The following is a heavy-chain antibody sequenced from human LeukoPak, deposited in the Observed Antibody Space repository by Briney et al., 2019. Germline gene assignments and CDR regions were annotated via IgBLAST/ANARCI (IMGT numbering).Heavy chain of an antibody. Sequence: PSETLSLTCTVSGGSISNSTYYWGWIRQPPGKGLEWIGSIHYSGRTYYNPSLKSRVTISVDTSKNQFSLKLSSVTAADTAVYYCARAGDWFDPWGQGTLVTVSS. CDR2: IHYSGRT. CDR3: ARAGDWFDP. CDR1: GGSISNSTYY. J-gene: IGHJ5*02. V-gene: IGHV4-39*07.